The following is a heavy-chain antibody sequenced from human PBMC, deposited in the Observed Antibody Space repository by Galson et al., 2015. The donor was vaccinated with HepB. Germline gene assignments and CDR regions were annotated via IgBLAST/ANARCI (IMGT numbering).Heavy chain of an antibody. J-gene: IGHJ6*03. Sequence: SVKVSCKASGYTFTRYGISWVRQAPGQGLEWMGWISAYNGNTNYAQKLQGRVTMTTDTSTSTAYMELKSLRSDDTAVYYCARDGGGGLEWLLWGYYYYYMDVWGKGTTVTVSS. V-gene: IGHV1-18*01. CDR1: GYTFTRYG. CDR2: ISAYNGNT. D-gene: IGHD3-3*01. CDR3: ARDGGGGLEWLLWGYYYYYMDV.